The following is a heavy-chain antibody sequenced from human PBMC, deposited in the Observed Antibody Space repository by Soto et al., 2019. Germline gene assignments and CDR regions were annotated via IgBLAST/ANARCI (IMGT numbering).Heavy chain of an antibody. D-gene: IGHD3-22*01. CDR1: GYSFTTSG. V-gene: IGHV1-18*01. CDR3: AREEPYYYDSSGYGNWFDH. CDR2: ISTYNGNT. J-gene: IGHJ5*02. Sequence: ASVKVSCKASGYSFTTSGITWVRQAPGQGLEWMGWISTYNGNTNYAQKLQDRVTLTTDTSTSTAYMELRSLRSDDTAVYYCAREEPYYYDSSGYGNWFDHWGQGALVTVSS.